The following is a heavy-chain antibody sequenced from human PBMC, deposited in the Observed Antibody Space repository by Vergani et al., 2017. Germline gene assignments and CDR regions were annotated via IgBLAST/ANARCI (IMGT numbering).Heavy chain of an antibody. CDR3: ARGRRYQLLFPGNWFDP. CDR2: INHSGST. J-gene: IGHJ5*02. CDR1: GGSFSGYY. Sequence: QVQLQQWGAGLLKPSETLSLTCAVYGGSFSGYYWSWIRQPPGKGLEWIGEINHSGSTNYNPSLKSRVTISVDTSKKQFSLKLSSVTAADTAVYYCARGRRYQLLFPGNWFDPWGQGTLVTVSS. V-gene: IGHV4-34*01. D-gene: IGHD2-2*01.